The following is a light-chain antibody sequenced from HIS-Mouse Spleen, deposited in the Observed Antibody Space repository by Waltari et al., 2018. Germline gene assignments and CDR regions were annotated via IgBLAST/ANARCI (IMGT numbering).Light chain of an antibody. V-gene: IGKV3-11*01. Sequence: EIVLTHSPATLSLSPGERAPLSCRASQSVSSYLAWYQQKPGQAPRLLIYDASNRATGIPARFSGSGSGTDFTLTISSLEPEDFAVYYCQQRSNWPIFTFGPGTKVDIK. CDR2: DAS. CDR1: QSVSSY. CDR3: QQRSNWPIFT. J-gene: IGKJ3*01.